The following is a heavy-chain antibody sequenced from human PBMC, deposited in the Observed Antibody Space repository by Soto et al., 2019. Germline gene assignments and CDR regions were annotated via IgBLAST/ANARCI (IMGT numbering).Heavy chain of an antibody. D-gene: IGHD1-26*01. CDR3: TVRGGGRGP. CDR2: IQTKAEGETT. Sequence: DVQLVASGGGFVKPGGSLRLSCAASGLTFNDVWMSWVRQAPGKGLEWVGRIQTKAEGETTDYAAPVKGRFTIARDESKNIVHLEMNNRKTEDTAVYYCTVRGGGRGPWGQGMLVTVSS. CDR1: GLTFNDVW. J-gene: IGHJ5*02. V-gene: IGHV3-15*01.